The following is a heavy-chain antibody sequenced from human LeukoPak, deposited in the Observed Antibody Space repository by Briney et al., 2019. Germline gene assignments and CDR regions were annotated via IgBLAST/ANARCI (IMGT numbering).Heavy chain of an antibody. CDR2: INHSGST. J-gene: IGHJ4*02. V-gene: IGHV4-34*01. CDR1: GGSFSGYY. CDR3: ARRPYGSGSYARVLDY. D-gene: IGHD3-10*01. Sequence: SETLSLTCAVYGGSFSGYYWSWIRQPPGKGLEWIGEINHSGSTNYNPSLKSRVTISVGTSKNQFSLKLSSVTAADTAVYYCARRPYGSGSYARVLDYWGQGTLVTVSS.